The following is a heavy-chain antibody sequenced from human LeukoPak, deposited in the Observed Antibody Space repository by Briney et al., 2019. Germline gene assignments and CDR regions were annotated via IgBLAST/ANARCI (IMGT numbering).Heavy chain of an antibody. D-gene: IGHD4-17*01. J-gene: IGHJ5*02. CDR3: ARDHGNYVSANWFDP. CDR2: INTNTGNP. Sequence: GASVEVSCKASGYTFTSYAMNWVRQAPGQGLEWMGWINTNTGNPTYAQGFTGRFVFSLDTSVSTAYLQISSLKAEDTAVYYCARDHGNYVSANWFDPWGQGTLVTVSS. V-gene: IGHV7-4-1*02. CDR1: GYTFTSYA.